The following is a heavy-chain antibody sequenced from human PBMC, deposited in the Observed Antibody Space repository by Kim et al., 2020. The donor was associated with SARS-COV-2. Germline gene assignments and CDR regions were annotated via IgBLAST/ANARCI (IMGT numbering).Heavy chain of an antibody. CDR1: GFTFSDSA. CDR3: TSVPGTTLAFWDAFD. V-gene: IGHV3-73*01. D-gene: IGHD1-1*01. CDR2: IRSKANGYAT. Sequence: GGSLRLSCGASGFTFSDSAMHWVRQASGKGLEWVGRIRSKANGYATAYIESVKGRFTISRDDSRNTAYLQMNSLKTEDTAVYYCTSVPGTTLAFWDAFD. J-gene: IGHJ3*02.